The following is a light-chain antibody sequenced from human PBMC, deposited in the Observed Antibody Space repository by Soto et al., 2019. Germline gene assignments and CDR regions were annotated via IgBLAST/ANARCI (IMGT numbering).Light chain of an antibody. J-gene: IGKJ1*01. V-gene: IGKV1-5*01. Sequence: DIQVTQSPSTLSASVGDRVTITCGASQSIGTWLAWYQQKPGKAPKLLIFDASTLESGVPSRFSGSGSGTDFTLTISSLQPDDFATYYCQQYSDSSGAFCQGTRVEIK. CDR1: QSIGTW. CDR2: DAS. CDR3: QQYSDSSGA.